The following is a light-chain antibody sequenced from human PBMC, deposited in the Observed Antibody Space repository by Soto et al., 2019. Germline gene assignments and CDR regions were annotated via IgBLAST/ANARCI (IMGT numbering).Light chain of an antibody. CDR3: QQYNTYSPFS. CDR2: KAS. Sequence: DIQMTQSPSALSASVGDRVTITCRASQSISSWLAWYQQKPWKAPNHLIYKASILESDVPSRFIGSGTETEYTHTISSVQPDDFANYSCQQYNTYSPFSVGHGTLLQMK. CDR1: QSISSW. V-gene: IGKV1-5*03. J-gene: IGKJ5*01.